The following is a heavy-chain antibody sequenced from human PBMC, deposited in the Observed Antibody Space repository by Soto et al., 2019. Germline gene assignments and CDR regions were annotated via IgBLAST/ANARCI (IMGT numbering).Heavy chain of an antibody. CDR1: GYTFTSYG. Sequence: QVQLVQSGAEVKKPGASVKVSCKASGYTFTSYGISWVRQAPGQGLEWMGWISAYNGKTNDAQKLQGRVIMTTDTSTSTAYMELRRLRSDETAVYYCAVDGATVQFDYWGQGTLVTVSS. CDR3: AVDGATVQFDY. V-gene: IGHV1-18*01. D-gene: IGHD3-10*01. J-gene: IGHJ4*02. CDR2: ISAYNGKT.